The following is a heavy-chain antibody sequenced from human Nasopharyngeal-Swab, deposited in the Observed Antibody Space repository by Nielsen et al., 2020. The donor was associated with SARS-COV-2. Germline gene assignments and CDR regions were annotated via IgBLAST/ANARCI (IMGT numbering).Heavy chain of an antibody. Sequence: VRQAPGKGLEWIGEIYHSGSTNYNPSLMSRGTISIDKSKNQFSLNLSSVNAADTAVYFCAREAYYYGSGTYDSWGQGTRVTVSS. CDR3: AREAYYYGSGTYDS. J-gene: IGHJ4*02. V-gene: IGHV4-4*01. CDR2: IYHSGST. D-gene: IGHD3-10*01.